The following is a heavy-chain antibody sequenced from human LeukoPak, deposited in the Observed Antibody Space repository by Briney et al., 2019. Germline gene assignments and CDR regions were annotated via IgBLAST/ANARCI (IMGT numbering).Heavy chain of an antibody. V-gene: IGHV1-69*05. CDR1: GGTFSSYA. CDR2: IIPIFGTA. Sequence: SVKVSCKASGGTFSSYAISWVRQAPGQGLEWMGRIIPIFGTANYAQKSQGRVTITTDESTSTAYMELSSLRSEDTAVYYCARRSSSSGGFDYWGQGTLVTVSS. J-gene: IGHJ4*02. CDR3: ARRSSSSGGFDY. D-gene: IGHD6-6*01.